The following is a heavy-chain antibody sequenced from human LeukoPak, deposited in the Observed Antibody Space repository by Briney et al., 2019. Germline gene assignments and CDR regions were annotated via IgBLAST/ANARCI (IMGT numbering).Heavy chain of an antibody. CDR2: IYYSGST. J-gene: IGHJ3*02. D-gene: IGHD4-17*01. Sequence: SETLSLTCTVSGGSISSSSYYWGWIRQPPGKGLEWIGSIYYSGSTYYNPSLKSRVTISVDTSKNQFSLKLSSVTAADTAVYYCARVVADYGDYRAFDIWGQGTMVTVSS. V-gene: IGHV4-39*01. CDR1: GGSISSSSYY. CDR3: ARVVADYGDYRAFDI.